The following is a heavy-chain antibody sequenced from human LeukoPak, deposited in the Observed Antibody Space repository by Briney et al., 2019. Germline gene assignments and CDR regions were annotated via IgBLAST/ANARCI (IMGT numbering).Heavy chain of an antibody. CDR3: ARQAMVGATNPYNWFDP. Sequence: GESLKISCKGSGYNFTNYWIGWVRQMPGKGLEWMGILYPDDSDTRYSPSFQGQVTMSAVKSISTAYLQWSSLKASDTAMYYCARQAMVGATNPYNWFDPWGQGTLVTVSS. CDR1: GYNFTNYW. CDR2: LYPDDSDT. D-gene: IGHD1-26*01. J-gene: IGHJ5*02. V-gene: IGHV5-51*01.